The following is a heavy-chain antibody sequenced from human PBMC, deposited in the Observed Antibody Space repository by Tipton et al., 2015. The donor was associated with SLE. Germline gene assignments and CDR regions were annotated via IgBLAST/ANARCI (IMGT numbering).Heavy chain of an antibody. Sequence: TLSLTCAVYGGSFSGYYWSWIRQPPGKGLEWIGEINHSGSTNYNPSLKSRVTISVDTSKNQFSLKLSSVTAADTAVYYCARMIVRYSYEDYWGQGTLVTVSS. CDR3: ARMIVRYSYEDY. D-gene: IGHD5-18*01. CDR1: GGSFSGYY. V-gene: IGHV4-34*01. J-gene: IGHJ4*02. CDR2: INHSGST.